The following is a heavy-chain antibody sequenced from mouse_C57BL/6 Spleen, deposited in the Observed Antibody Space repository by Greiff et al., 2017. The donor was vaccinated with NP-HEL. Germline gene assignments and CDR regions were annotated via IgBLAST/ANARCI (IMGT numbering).Heavy chain of an antibody. D-gene: IGHD2-1*01. J-gene: IGHJ2*01. V-gene: IGHV14-4*01. Sequence: EVQLQQSGAELVRPGASVKLSCTASGFNIKDDYMHWVKQRPEQGLEWIGWIDPENGDTAYASKFQGKATITADTSSNTAYLQLSSLTSEDTAVYYCTTHYGNLYWGQGTTLTVSS. CDR1: GFNIKDDY. CDR2: IDPENGDT. CDR3: TTHYGNLY.